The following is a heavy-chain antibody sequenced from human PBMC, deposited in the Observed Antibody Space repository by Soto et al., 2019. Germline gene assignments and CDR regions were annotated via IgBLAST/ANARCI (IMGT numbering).Heavy chain of an antibody. CDR2: IIPIFGTA. J-gene: IGHJ6*02. CDR3: ASRVRGVIPFPNGHARRNYYYGMDV. D-gene: IGHD3-10*01. V-gene: IGHV1-69*13. CDR1: GGTFSSYA. Sequence: ASVKVSCKASGGTFSSYAISWVRQAPGQGLEWMGGIIPIFGTANYAQKFQGRVTITADESTSTAYMELSSLRSEDTAVYYCASRVRGVIPFPNGHARRNYYYGMDVWGQGTTVTVSS.